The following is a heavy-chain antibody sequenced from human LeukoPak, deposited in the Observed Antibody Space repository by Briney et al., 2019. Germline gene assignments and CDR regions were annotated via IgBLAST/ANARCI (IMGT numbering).Heavy chain of an antibody. CDR1: GFTFSSYS. J-gene: IGHJ4*02. CDR2: ISSSSSYI. Sequence: GGSLRLSCAASGFTFSSYSMNWVRQAPGKGLEWVSSISSSSSYIYYADSVKGRFTISRDNAKNSLYLQMNSLRAEDTSVYYCARSGMVNYYVSTWDYWGQGTLVTVSS. V-gene: IGHV3-21*04. D-gene: IGHD3-10*02. CDR3: ARSGMVNYYVSTWDY.